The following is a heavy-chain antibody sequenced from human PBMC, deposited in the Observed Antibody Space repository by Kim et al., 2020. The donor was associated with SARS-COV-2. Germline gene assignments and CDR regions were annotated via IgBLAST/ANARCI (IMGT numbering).Heavy chain of an antibody. Sequence: GGSLRLSCVGSGFSVSKNYMTWVLQAPGKGLQWVSVFYDSGASNFADSVKDRFIISRDNSRNTLYLQMNNLRVEDTAVYYCATTVRTLTTINDYWGQGTLVTVSS. J-gene: IGHJ4*02. CDR2: FYDSGAS. V-gene: IGHV3-53*01. D-gene: IGHD4-17*01. CDR1: GFSVSKNY. CDR3: ATTVRTLTTINDY.